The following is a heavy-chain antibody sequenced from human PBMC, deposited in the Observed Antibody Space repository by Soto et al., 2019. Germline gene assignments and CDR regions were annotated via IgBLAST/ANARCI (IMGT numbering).Heavy chain of an antibody. CDR3: ARGQRHNWNDPLGY. D-gene: IGHD1-1*01. V-gene: IGHV4-34*01. CDR2: INHSGST. Sequence: PSETLSLTCAVYGGSFSCYYWSWIRQPPGKGLEWIGEINHSGSTNYNPSLKSRVTISVDTSKNQFSLKLSSVTAADTAVYYCARGQRHNWNDPLGYWGQGTLVTVSS. J-gene: IGHJ4*02. CDR1: GGSFSCYY.